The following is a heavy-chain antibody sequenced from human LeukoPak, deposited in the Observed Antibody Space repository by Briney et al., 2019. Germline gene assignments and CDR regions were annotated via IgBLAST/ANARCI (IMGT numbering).Heavy chain of an antibody. V-gene: IGHV3-21*01. Sequence: GGSLRLSCAASGFIFSSYSMNWVRQAPGKGLEWVSSISSSSSYIYYADSVKGRFTISRDNAKNSLYLQMNSLRAEDTAVYYCARGYDFWSGYYGMDVWGQGTTVTVSS. CDR1: GFIFSSYS. J-gene: IGHJ6*02. CDR2: ISSSSSYI. D-gene: IGHD3-3*01. CDR3: ARGYDFWSGYYGMDV.